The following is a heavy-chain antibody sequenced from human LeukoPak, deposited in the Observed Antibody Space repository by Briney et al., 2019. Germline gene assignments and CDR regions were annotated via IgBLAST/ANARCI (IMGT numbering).Heavy chain of an antibody. CDR2: LYSSGST. CDR3: ARSYGYSSSWYGSDWFDP. Sequence: PSETLSLTCTVSGGSFTSGSYYWSWIRQPAGKGLEWIGRLYSSGSTNYNPSLKSRVAISVDTSRNQFSLKLSSVTAADTAVYYCARSYGYSSSWYGSDWFDPWGQGTLVTVSS. CDR1: GGSFTSGSYY. V-gene: IGHV4-61*02. D-gene: IGHD6-13*01. J-gene: IGHJ5*02.